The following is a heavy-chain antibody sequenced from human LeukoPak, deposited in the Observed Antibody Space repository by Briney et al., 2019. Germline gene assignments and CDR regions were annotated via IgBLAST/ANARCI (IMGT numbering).Heavy chain of an antibody. CDR1: GGSIRSYY. J-gene: IGHJ4*02. Sequence: SETLSLTCTVSGGSIRSYYWSWIRQPPGKGLEWIGYIYYSGSTNYNPSLRSRVTISVDTSKNQFSLKLTSVTAADTAVYYCARQTGSGLFILPGGQGTLVTDSS. V-gene: IGHV4-59*08. CDR3: ARQTGSGLFILP. D-gene: IGHD3/OR15-3a*01. CDR2: IYYSGST.